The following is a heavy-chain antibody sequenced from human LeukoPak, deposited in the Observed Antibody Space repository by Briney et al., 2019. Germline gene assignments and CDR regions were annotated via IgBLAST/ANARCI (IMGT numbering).Heavy chain of an antibody. J-gene: IGHJ6*03. CDR2: ISGSGGST. CDR3: ARNSGNYWSYYYYMDV. V-gene: IGHV3-23*01. CDR1: GFTFSSYA. D-gene: IGHD1-26*01. Sequence: GGSLRLSCAASGFTFSSYAMSWVRQAPGKGLGWVSAISGSGGSTYYADSVKGRFTISRDNSKNMLYLQMNSLRAEDTAVYYYARNSGNYWSYYYYMDVWGKGTTVTVSS.